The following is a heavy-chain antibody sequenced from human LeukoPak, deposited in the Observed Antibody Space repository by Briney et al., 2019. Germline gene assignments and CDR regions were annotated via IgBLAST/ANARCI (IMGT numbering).Heavy chain of an antibody. Sequence: SETLSLTCTVSGGSISSYYWSWIRQPPGKGLEWIGYIYYSGSTNYNPSLKSRVTISVDTSKNQFSLKLSSVTAADTAVYYCARDRSSWYKGYRWFDPWGQGTLVTVSS. CDR2: IYYSGST. J-gene: IGHJ5*02. D-gene: IGHD6-13*01. CDR1: GGSISSYY. V-gene: IGHV4-59*01. CDR3: ARDRSSWYKGYRWFDP.